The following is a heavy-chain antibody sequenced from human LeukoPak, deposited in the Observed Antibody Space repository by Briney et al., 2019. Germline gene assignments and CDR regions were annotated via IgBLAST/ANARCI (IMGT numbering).Heavy chain of an antibody. J-gene: IGHJ4*02. CDR3: ARGVVVVAASCHFDY. D-gene: IGHD2-15*01. V-gene: IGHV4-34*01. Sequence: SETLSLTCAVYGGSFSGYHWSWIRQPPGKGLEWIGEINHSGSTNYNPSLKSRVTISVDTSKNQFSLKLSSVTAADTAVYYCARGVVVVAASCHFDYWGQGTLVTVSS. CDR1: GGSFSGYH. CDR2: INHSGST.